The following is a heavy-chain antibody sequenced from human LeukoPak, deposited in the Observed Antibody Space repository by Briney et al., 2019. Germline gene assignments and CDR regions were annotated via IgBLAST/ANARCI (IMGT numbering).Heavy chain of an antibody. CDR3: ARSAGSRDGYIGDS. V-gene: IGHV3-23*01. CDR1: GFTFSSYS. CDR2: ISGSGGST. J-gene: IGHJ4*02. D-gene: IGHD5-24*01. Sequence: PGGSLRLSCAASGFTFSSYSMNWVRQAPGKGLEWVSAISGSGGSTYYADSVKGRITISRDNSKKTLYLEMNSLRAEDTAIYYCARSAGSRDGYIGDSWGQGTLVTVSS.